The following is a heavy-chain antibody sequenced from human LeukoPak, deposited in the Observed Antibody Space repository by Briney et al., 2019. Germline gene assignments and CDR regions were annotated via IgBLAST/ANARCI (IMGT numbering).Heavy chain of an antibody. CDR2: IYPGDSDT. CDR3: ARRGYCSGGSCYTPYFDY. CDR1: GYSFTSYW. J-gene: IGHJ4*02. V-gene: IGHV5-51*01. D-gene: IGHD2-15*01. Sequence: GESLKISCKGSGYSFTSYWIGWVRQMPGKGLEWMGIIYPGDSDTRYSPSFQGQVTISANKSISTAYLQWSSLKASDTAMYYCARRGYCSGGSCYTPYFDYWGQGTLVTVSS.